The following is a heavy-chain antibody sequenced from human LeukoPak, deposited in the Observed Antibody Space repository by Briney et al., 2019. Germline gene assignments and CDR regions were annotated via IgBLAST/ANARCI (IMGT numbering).Heavy chain of an antibody. CDR1: GFPFRNQG. V-gene: IGHV3-30*02. CDR2: IRYDGNRK. CDR3: ARAPSEIGGYYPEYFRH. J-gene: IGHJ1*01. Sequence: GGSLRLSCVVSGFPFRNQGLHWVRQAPGKGLEWVAFIRYDGNRKDYADSVKGRFTISRDSAKNTVSLQMNSLRAEDTGVYYCARAPSEIGGYYPEYFRHWGQGTLVTVSS. D-gene: IGHD3-22*01.